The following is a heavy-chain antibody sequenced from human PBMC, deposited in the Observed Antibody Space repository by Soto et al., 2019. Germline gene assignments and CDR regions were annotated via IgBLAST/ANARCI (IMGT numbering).Heavy chain of an antibody. CDR2: IKQDGTAK. D-gene: IGHD2-21*02. J-gene: IGHJ4*02. V-gene: IGHV3-7*01. CDR1: GFTFSNYW. Sequence: EVQLVDSGGDLVQPGGSLTLSCTASGFTFSNYWMSWVRQAPGKGLECVANIKQDGTAKYYVGSVRGQFTISRDNAKNSLFLQMNSLRVEDTAVYYCARAGYCGSDCYYYFDSWGQGTLVTVSS. CDR3: ARAGYCGSDCYYYFDS.